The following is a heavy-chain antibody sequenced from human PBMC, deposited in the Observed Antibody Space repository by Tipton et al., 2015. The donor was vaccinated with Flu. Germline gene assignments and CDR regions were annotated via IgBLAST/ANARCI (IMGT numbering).Heavy chain of an antibody. CDR2: IYYSGST. D-gene: IGHD3-16*01. Sequence: TLSLTCAVYGGSFSGYYWSWIRQPPGKGLEWIGYIYYSGSTNYNPSLKSRVTISVDTSKNQFSLKLSSVTAADTAVYYCARDRAGGRFDPWGQGTLVTVSS. V-gene: IGHV4-59*01. J-gene: IGHJ5*02. CDR3: ARDRAGGRFDP. CDR1: GGSFSGYY.